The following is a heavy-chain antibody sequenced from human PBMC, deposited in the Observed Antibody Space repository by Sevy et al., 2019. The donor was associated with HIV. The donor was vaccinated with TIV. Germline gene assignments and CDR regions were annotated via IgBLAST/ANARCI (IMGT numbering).Heavy chain of an antibody. D-gene: IGHD3-22*01. V-gene: IGHV3-72*01. J-gene: IGHJ4*02. CDR2: TRNKANSYTT. CDR1: GFTFSDHY. CDR3: AGEGVGYYDSSGYYYGGYFDY. Sequence: GGSLRLSCAASGFTFSDHYMDWVRQAPGKGLEWVGRTRNKANSYTTEYAASVKGRFTISRDDSKNSLYLQMNSLKTEDTAVYYCAGEGVGYYDSSGYYYGGYFDYWGQRTLVTVSS.